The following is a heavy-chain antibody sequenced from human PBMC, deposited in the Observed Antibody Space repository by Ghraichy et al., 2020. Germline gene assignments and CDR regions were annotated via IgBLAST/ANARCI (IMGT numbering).Heavy chain of an antibody. CDR3: ARDYYGSGSYYNRLYYYYYGMDV. CDR1: GGSISSYY. CDR2: IYYSGST. V-gene: IGHV4-59*12. J-gene: IGHJ6*02. Sequence: SETLSLTCTVSGGSISSYYWSWIRQPPGKGLEWIGYIYYSGSTNYNPSLKSRVTMSVDTSKNQFSLKLSSVTAADTAVYYCARDYYGSGSYYNRLYYYYYGMDVWGQGTTVTVSS. D-gene: IGHD3-10*01.